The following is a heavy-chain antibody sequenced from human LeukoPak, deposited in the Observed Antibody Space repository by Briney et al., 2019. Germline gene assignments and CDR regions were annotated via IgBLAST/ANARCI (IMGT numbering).Heavy chain of an antibody. CDR3: ARLTFYYDGSGYYFDY. D-gene: IGHD3-22*01. V-gene: IGHV4-39*01. CDR1: GASISSTSYY. CDR2: IHYGGSA. J-gene: IGHJ4*02. Sequence: SETLSLTCTVSGASISSTSYYWGWIRQPPEKGLQWIGSIHYGGSACYNPSLKSRITISVDTSKNQFSLKLSSVTATDTAVYYCARLTFYYDGSGYYFDYWGQGTLVTVSS.